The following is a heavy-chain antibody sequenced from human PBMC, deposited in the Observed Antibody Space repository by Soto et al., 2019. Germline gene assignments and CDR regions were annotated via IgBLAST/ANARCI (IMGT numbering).Heavy chain of an antibody. CDR3: GARPGGGGY. Sequence: EVQLVESGGGLIQPGGSLRLSCAVSGFTVSNNYMSWVRQAPGKGLEGVSVIYSGGYTAYGDSVKGRFTISRDNSKNTHLPQKKGPGAPGPGVFFWGARPGGGGYWGQGTLVTVSS. D-gene: IGHD3-10*01. CDR1: GFTVSNNY. V-gene: IGHV3-53*01. CDR2: IYSGGYT. J-gene: IGHJ4*02.